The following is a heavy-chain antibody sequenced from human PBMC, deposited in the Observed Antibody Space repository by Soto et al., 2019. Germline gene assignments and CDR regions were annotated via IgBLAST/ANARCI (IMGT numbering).Heavy chain of an antibody. CDR3: AREGSPTYIAVAGYFDY. CDR2: IRCNGSSK. V-gene: IGHV3-33*08. J-gene: IGHJ4*02. CDR1: GFTFSRYA. Sequence: GGALRPCCAASGFTFSRYAMNWVRQAPGKGLEWVAVIRCNGSSKYYADSVKGRFTISRDNSKNTLYLQMNSLRAEDTAVYYCAREGSPTYIAVAGYFDYWGQGTLVTVPS. D-gene: IGHD6-19*01.